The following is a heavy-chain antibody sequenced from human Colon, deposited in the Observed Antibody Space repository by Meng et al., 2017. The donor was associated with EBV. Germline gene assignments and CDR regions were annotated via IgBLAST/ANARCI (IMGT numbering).Heavy chain of an antibody. Sequence: QEWGPGLVKASWTLSLTCVVPGTSISIVSYYWAWIRQPPGKGLEWIGSIYYNGNSFYNSSLKSRVRISVDTSKNHFSLTLNSVTAADTAVYFCARWQVADTWFDPWGQGTLVTVSS. CDR3: ARWQVADTWFDP. CDR1: GTSISIVSYY. CDR2: IYYNGNS. J-gene: IGHJ5*02. V-gene: IGHV4-39*02.